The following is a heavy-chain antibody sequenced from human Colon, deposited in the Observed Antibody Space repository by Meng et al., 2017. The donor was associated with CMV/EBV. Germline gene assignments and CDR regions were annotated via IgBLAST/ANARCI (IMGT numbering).Heavy chain of an antibody. J-gene: IGHJ1*01. V-gene: IGHV3-30-3*01. CDR2: ISYDGSNK. Sequence: GSLKISCAASGFTFSSYAMHWVRQAPGKGLEWVAVISYDGSNKYYADSVKGRFTISRDNSKNTLYLQMNSLRAEDTAVYYCVCHDFWSGPKYFQHWGQGTLVTVSS. CDR1: GFTFSSYA. D-gene: IGHD3-3*01. CDR3: VCHDFWSGPKYFQH.